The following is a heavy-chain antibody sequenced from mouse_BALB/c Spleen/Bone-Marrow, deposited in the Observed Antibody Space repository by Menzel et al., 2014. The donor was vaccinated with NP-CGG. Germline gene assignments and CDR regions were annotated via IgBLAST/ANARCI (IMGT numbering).Heavy chain of an antibody. CDR2: ISSGGSYT. Sequence: EVQLQESGGDLAKPGGSLKLSCAASGFTFSSYGMSWVRQTPDKRLEWVATISSGGSYTYYPDSVKGRFTISRDNAKNTLYLQMSSLKSEDTAMYYCASGNYYAMDYWGQGTSVTVSS. V-gene: IGHV5-6*01. CDR3: ASGNYYAMDY. D-gene: IGHD1-1*01. J-gene: IGHJ4*01. CDR1: GFTFSSYG.